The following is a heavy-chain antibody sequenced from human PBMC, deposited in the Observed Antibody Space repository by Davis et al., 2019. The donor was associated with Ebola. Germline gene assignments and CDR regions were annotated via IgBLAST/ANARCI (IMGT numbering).Heavy chain of an antibody. Sequence: AASVKVSCKASDFTFRDYGIGWVRQAPGQGLEWMGWIGDYYGSTNYAQNFQGRFTMTLDTSTSTAYMELRSLTPDDTAIYYCARDKRLHTTSSNIGMDVWGQGTTVTVSS. J-gene: IGHJ6*02. CDR2: IGDYYGST. CDR1: DFTFRDYG. CDR3: ARDKRLHTTSSNIGMDV. D-gene: IGHD2-21*01. V-gene: IGHV1-18*01.